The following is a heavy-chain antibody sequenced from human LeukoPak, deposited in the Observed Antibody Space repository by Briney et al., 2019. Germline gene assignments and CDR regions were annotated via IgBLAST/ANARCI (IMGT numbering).Heavy chain of an antibody. D-gene: IGHD3-22*01. Sequence: SETLSLTCTFSGDSIGGYYWTWVRQPAGKGLEWIVHIHTSGSINYNPSLRIRVTMSVDTSKNHRSLKSTSVTGADTAVYYCARVLTLHYDRSSGAGAFDIWGLGTMVTVSS. J-gene: IGHJ3*02. CDR2: IHTSGSI. CDR1: GDSIGGYY. V-gene: IGHV4-4*07. CDR3: ARVLTLHYDRSSGAGAFDI.